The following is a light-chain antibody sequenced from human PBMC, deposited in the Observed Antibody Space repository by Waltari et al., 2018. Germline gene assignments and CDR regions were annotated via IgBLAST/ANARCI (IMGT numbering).Light chain of an antibody. J-gene: IGLJ3*02. CDR3: TSYASSSTLV. Sequence: QSALTQPASVSGSPGQSITISCTGTSSDVGAYNYVSSYQQHPGKAPKPMIYDVTNRPSGVSNCFSGSKSGNTASLTISVLQAEDEADYYCTSYASSSTLVFGGGTKLTIL. CDR2: DVT. V-gene: IGLV2-14*03. CDR1: SSDVGAYNY.